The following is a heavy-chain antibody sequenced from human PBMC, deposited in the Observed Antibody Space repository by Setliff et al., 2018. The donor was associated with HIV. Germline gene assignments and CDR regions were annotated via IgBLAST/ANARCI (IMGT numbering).Heavy chain of an antibody. V-gene: IGHV4-34*01. CDR3: ARGKGGIDGPVEFDN. D-gene: IGHD1-1*01. J-gene: IGHJ4*02. CDR1: GGSFSGYS. Sequence: PSETLSLTCVVSGGSFSGYSWSWIRRSPGKGLEWIGEISQSGTTHYNPSLKRRVTISEDTSKSQLSMKLTSVAAADTAIYYCARGKGGIDGPVEFDNWGQGTPVTVSS. CDR2: ISQSGTT.